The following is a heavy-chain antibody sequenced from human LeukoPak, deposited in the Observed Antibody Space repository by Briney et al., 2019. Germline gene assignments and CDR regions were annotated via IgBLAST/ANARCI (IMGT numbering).Heavy chain of an antibody. J-gene: IGHJ4*02. CDR3: ASSYGNGWYDY. CDR1: LASISSGGYY. Sequence: SETLSLTCTVSLASISSGGYYWSWIRQLPGKGLEWIGYIYDSGTIYSNPSLKSRLTLSVDTSKNQLSLRLTFVTAADTAVYYCASSYGNGWYDYWGQGTLVTVSS. CDR2: IYDSGTI. D-gene: IGHD6-19*01. V-gene: IGHV4-31*03.